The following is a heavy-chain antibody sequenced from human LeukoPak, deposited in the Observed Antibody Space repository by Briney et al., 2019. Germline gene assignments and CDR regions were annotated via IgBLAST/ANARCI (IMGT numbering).Heavy chain of an antibody. CDR3: ARAYSPPQWSPFDY. V-gene: IGHV4-39*07. D-gene: IGHD6-13*01. Sequence: PSETLSLTCTVSGGSITNSNYYWGWIRQPPGKGLEWIGTIYKSGYTYYDPSLESRVTISIDTSKNQFSLKLSSVTAADTAVYYCARAYSPPQWSPFDYWGQGTLVTVSS. J-gene: IGHJ4*02. CDR1: GGSITNSNYY. CDR2: IYKSGYT.